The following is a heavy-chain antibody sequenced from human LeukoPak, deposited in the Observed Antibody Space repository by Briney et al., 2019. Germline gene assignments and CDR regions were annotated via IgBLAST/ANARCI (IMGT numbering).Heavy chain of an antibody. D-gene: IGHD1-26*01. CDR2: IYYSGST. V-gene: IGHV4-30-4*01. CDR1: GGSISSGDYY. CDR3: ARLRVIEALNSGSYSPPGYNWFDP. J-gene: IGHJ5*02. Sequence: SETLSLTCTVSGGSISSGDYYWSWIRQPPGEGLEWIGYIYYSGSTYYNPSLKSRVTISVDTSKNQFSLKLSSVTAADTAVYYCARLRVIEALNSGSYSPPGYNWFDPWGQGTLVTVSS.